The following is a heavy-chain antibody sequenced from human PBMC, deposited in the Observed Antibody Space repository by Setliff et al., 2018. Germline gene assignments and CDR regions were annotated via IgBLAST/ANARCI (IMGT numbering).Heavy chain of an antibody. Sequence: PGGSLRLSCAASGFTVSSSEMTWVRQAPGKGLEWVANIKQDGSEKYYVDSVKGRFTISRDNAKNSLYLQMSSLRAEDTAVYYCARDNNYYDRSGYYSGHDVWGQGILVTVSS. J-gene: IGHJ4*03. V-gene: IGHV3-7*03. CDR1: GFTVSSSE. D-gene: IGHD3-22*01. CDR2: IKQDGSEK. CDR3: ARDNNYYDRSGYYSGHDV.